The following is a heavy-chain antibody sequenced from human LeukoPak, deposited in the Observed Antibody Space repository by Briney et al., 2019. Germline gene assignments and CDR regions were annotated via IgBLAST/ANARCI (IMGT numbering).Heavy chain of an antibody. CDR1: GGHIRTYY. CDR2: ILYSGST. J-gene: IGHJ4*02. Sequence: SETLSLTCTVSGGHIRTYYWSWIRQAPGKGLEWIGYILYSGSTSYNPSHKSRVATSVDMSKNQFSLKLRSVTTADTAVYYCARGPSSYDGGYYFDYWGQGTLVTVSS. CDR3: ARGPSSYDGGYYFDY. D-gene: IGHD5-12*01. V-gene: IGHV4-59*01.